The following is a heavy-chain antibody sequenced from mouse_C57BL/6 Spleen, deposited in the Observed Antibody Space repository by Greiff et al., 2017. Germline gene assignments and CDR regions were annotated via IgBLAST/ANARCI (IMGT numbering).Heavy chain of an antibody. CDR1: GFSLTSYG. Sequence: VQLVESGPGLVQPSQSLSITCTVSGFSLTSYGVHWVRQSPGKGLEWLGVIWSGGSTDYNAAFISRLSISKDNSKSQVFFKMNSLQADDTAIYYCARNYDGYYDPYAMDYWGQGTSVTVSS. D-gene: IGHD2-3*01. CDR2: IWSGGST. CDR3: ARNYDGYYDPYAMDY. V-gene: IGHV2-2*01. J-gene: IGHJ4*01.